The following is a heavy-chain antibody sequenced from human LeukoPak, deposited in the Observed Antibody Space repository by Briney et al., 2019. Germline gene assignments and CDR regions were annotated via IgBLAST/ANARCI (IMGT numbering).Heavy chain of an antibody. CDR3: ARDDVVVPAAIVGF. J-gene: IGHJ4*02. CDR2: ISAYNGNT. V-gene: IGHV1-18*01. D-gene: IGHD2-2*01. CDR1: FYTFTSYG. Sequence: ASVKVSCKAYFYTFTSYGISWVRQAPGQGLEWMGWISAYNGNTNYAQKFQDRVTMTTDTSTSTAYMELRSLRSDDTAVYYCARDDVVVPAAIVGFWGQGTLVTVSS.